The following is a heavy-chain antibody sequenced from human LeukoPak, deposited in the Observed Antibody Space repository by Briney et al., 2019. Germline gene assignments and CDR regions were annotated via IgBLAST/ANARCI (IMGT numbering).Heavy chain of an antibody. D-gene: IGHD5-12*01. CDR3: AKRFIGAGYSGYDRWGDAFDI. Sequence: GASVKVSCKASGYTYTGYYMHWVRQAPGQGLEWMGWINPNSGGTNYAQKLQGRVTMTTDTSTSTAYMELRSLRSDDTAVYYCAKRFIGAGYSGYDRWGDAFDIWGQGTMVTVSS. J-gene: IGHJ3*02. CDR2: INPNSGGT. V-gene: IGHV1-2*02. CDR1: GYTYTGYY.